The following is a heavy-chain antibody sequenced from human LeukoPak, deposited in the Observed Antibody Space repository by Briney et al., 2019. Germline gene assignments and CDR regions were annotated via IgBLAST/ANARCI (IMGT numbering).Heavy chain of an antibody. V-gene: IGHV4-59*01. CDR3: ARDHEDYYMDV. CDR1: GGSISSYY. CDR2: IYYSGST. J-gene: IGHJ6*03. Sequence: PSETLSLTCTVSGGSISSYYWSWIRQPPGKGLEWIGYIYYSGSTNYNPSLESRVTISVDTSKNQFSLKLSSVTAADTAVYYCARDHEDYYMDVWGKGTTVTISS.